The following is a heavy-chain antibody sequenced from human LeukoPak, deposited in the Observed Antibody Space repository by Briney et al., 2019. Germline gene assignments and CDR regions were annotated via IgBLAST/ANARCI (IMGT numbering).Heavy chain of an antibody. Sequence: GESLTHSRSVSGLPYSCYAMLGLGQPPARGLEYVSAISSSGGTTYYAPSVKGRFTISRDNSKNTLYVEMSSLRVQDTAVYYCGLSLRVRGVKHYVLTYYGMDVRGQGTTVTVSS. J-gene: IGHJ6*02. CDR2: ISSSGGTT. D-gene: IGHD3-10*01. V-gene: IGHV3-64*05. CDR1: GLPYSCYA. CDR3: GLSLRVRGVKHYVLTYYGMDV.